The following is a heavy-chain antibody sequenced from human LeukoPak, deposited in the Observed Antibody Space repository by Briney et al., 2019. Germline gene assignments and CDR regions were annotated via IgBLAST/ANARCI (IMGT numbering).Heavy chain of an antibody. CDR3: ATRYYSYGSFPRAFDI. D-gene: IGHD5-18*01. CDR1: GFTVSSNY. V-gene: IGHV3-66*01. Sequence: GGSLRLSCTASGFTVSSNYMSWVRQAPGKGLEWVSVIYSGGSTYYADSVKGRFTISRDNSKNTVYLQMNSLRAEDTAVYYCATRYYSYGSFPRAFDIWGQGTMVTVSS. CDR2: IYSGGST. J-gene: IGHJ3*02.